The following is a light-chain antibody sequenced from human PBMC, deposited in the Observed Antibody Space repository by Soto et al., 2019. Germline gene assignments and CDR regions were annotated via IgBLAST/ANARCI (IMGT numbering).Light chain of an antibody. Sequence: EIVMTQSPATLSVSPGERATLSCRASQSVSSNLAWYQQKPGQAPRLLIYGASTRATGIPARFSGSGSGTEFTLTISSLQSEDFAFYYCQQYNNWPPQLTFGPGTKVDIK. CDR3: QQYNNWPPQLT. J-gene: IGKJ3*01. CDR1: QSVSSN. CDR2: GAS. V-gene: IGKV3-15*01.